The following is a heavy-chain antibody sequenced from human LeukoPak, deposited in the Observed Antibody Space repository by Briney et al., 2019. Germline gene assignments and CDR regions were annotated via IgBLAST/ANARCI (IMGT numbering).Heavy chain of an antibody. CDR2: ISAYNGNT. D-gene: IGHD3-9*01. V-gene: IGHV1-18*01. J-gene: IGHJ4*02. CDR3: ARGLSYYDILTGYWTSATLDY. CDR1: GYTFTSYG. Sequence: GASVKVSCKASGYTFTSYGISWVRQAPGQGLEWMGWISAYNGNTNYAQKLQGKVTMTPDTSTSTAYMELRSLRSDDTAVYYCARGLSYYDILTGYWTSATLDYWGQGTLVTVSS.